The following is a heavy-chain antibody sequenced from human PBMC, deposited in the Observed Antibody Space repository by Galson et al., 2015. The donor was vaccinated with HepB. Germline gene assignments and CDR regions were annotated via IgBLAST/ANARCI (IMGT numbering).Heavy chain of an antibody. Sequence: SLRLSCAASGFTFDDYAMHWVRQAPGKGLEWVSGISWNSGSIGYADSVKGRFTISRDNAKNSLYLQMNSLRAEDTALYYCAKDIQHTAMGDFDYWGQGTLVTVSS. CDR3: AKDIQHTAMGDFDY. J-gene: IGHJ4*02. CDR2: ISWNSGSI. D-gene: IGHD5-18*01. CDR1: GFTFDDYA. V-gene: IGHV3-9*01.